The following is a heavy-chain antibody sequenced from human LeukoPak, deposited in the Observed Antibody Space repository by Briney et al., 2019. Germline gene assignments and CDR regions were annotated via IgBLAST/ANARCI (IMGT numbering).Heavy chain of an antibody. CDR3: ATGSSYYLN. V-gene: IGHV3-11*01. CDR2: ISRSDSTV. D-gene: IGHD3-22*01. J-gene: IGHJ4*02. Sequence: GGSLRLSCAASGFTFSDYYMSWIRQAPGKGLEWVSYISRSDSTVDYADSVKGRFTISRDNAKNSLYLQMNSLRAEDTAVYYCATGSSYYLNWGQGTLVTVSS. CDR1: GFTFSDYY.